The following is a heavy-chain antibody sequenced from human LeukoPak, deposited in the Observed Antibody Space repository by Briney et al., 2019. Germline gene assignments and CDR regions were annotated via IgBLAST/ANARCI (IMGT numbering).Heavy chain of an antibody. Sequence: GGSLRLSCAASGFTFSDYWMIWVRQAPGKGLEWVGNIKQDGSVNRYADSVRGRFTISRDNTQTSLYLQMNSLRAEDTAVYYCARASNPWLQLTWGQGTLVTVSS. CDR2: IKQDGSVN. CDR3: ARASNPWLQLT. D-gene: IGHD5-24*01. J-gene: IGHJ5*02. CDR1: GFTFSDYW. V-gene: IGHV3-7*05.